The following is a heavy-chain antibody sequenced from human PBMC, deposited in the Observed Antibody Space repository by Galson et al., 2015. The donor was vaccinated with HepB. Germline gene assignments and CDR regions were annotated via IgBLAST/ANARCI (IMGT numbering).Heavy chain of an antibody. J-gene: IGHJ4*02. Sequence: SLRLSCAASGFIVSTNYMSWVRQAPGKGLEWVSVIYSGGSAYYADSVKGRFIISKDHSKNTLYLQMNSLRAEDTAVYYCAVVSSGYWGQGTLVTVSS. V-gene: IGHV3-53*05. CDR2: IYSGGSA. CDR3: AVVSSGY. D-gene: IGHD3-22*01. CDR1: GFIVSTNY.